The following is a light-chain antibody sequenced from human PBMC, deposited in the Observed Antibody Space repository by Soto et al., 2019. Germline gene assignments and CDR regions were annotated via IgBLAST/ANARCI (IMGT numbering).Light chain of an antibody. CDR1: HGVSTW. CDR3: QQYYDFRT. J-gene: IGKJ1*01. V-gene: IGKV1-5*03. Sequence: IQLTQSPSTLSGSVGDRFTISFRAIHGVSTWLACYQQRPRQAPKLLVYEASKLQSGVPSRFSASGSVRDFTLTISSLQPEDSATYYWQQYYDFRTFGQGTKVDIK. CDR2: EAS.